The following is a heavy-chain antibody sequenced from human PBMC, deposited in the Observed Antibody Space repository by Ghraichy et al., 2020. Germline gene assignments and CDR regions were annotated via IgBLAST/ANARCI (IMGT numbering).Heavy chain of an antibody. J-gene: IGHJ6*02. Sequence: GESLNISCTASGFTFGDYAMSWFRQAPGKGLEWVGFIRSKAYGGTTEYAASVKGRFTISRDDSKSIAYLQMNSLKTEDTAVYYCTRCGKKNPRIDRRPKLNGSAYYYYYYGMDVWGQGTTVTVSS. D-gene: IGHD2-15*01. CDR1: GFTFGDYA. CDR2: IRSKAYGGTT. V-gene: IGHV3-49*03. CDR3: TRCGKKNPRIDRRPKLNGSAYYYYYYGMDV.